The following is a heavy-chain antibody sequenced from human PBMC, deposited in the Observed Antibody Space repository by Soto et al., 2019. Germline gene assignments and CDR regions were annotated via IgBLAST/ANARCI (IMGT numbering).Heavy chain of an antibody. CDR2: ISSSSSYI. V-gene: IGHV3-21*01. CDR3: AREGGRYCISTSCYRFAFDI. D-gene: IGHD2-2*01. Sequence: GGSLRLSCAASGFTFSSYSMNWVRQAPGKGLEWVSSISSSSSYIYYADSVKGRFTISRDNAKNSLYLQMNSLRAEDTAVYYCAREGGRYCISTSCYRFAFDIWGQGTMVTVSS. CDR1: GFTFSSYS. J-gene: IGHJ3*02.